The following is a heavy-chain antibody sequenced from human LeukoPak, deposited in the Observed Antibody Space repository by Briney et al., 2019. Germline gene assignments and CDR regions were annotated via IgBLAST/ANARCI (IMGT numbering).Heavy chain of an antibody. Sequence: PGGSLRLSCAASGFTLSTYSMNWVRQAPGKGLEWVSSISSTSSYIYYADSVKGRFTISRDNSKNTLYLQMNSLRAEDTAVYYCAKDLNYDFWSGLGNWGQGTLVTVSS. CDR3: AKDLNYDFWSGLGN. J-gene: IGHJ4*02. D-gene: IGHD3-3*01. CDR2: ISSTSSYI. CDR1: GFTLSTYS. V-gene: IGHV3-21*01.